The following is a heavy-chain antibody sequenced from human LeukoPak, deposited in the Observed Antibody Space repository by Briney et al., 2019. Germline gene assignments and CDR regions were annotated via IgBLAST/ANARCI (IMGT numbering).Heavy chain of an antibody. V-gene: IGHV3-23*01. CDR1: GFSFSDSA. Sequence: GGSLRLSCTASGFSFSDSAMSCFPQAPGKGLEWVSAISGSGGTTYYADSVKGRFTISRDNSKNTVYLQVNSLRAEDTAVYYCAKGIFGGNSYGSYEHWGQGTLVTVSS. J-gene: IGHJ4*02. D-gene: IGHD5-18*01. CDR2: ISGSGGTT. CDR3: AKGIFGGNSYGSYEH.